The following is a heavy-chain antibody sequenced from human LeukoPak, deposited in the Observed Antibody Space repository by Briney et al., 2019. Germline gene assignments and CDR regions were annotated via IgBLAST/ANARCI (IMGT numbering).Heavy chain of an antibody. CDR2: IRYDGSNK. CDR1: GFTFSSYV. Sequence: PGGSLRLSCAASGFTFSSYVMHWVRQAPGKGLEWVAFIRYDGSNKYYADSVKGRFTISRDNSKNTLYLQMNSLRAEDTAVYYCARGSGYYYASFDYWGQGTLVTVSS. D-gene: IGHD3-22*01. CDR3: ARGSGYYYASFDY. J-gene: IGHJ4*02. V-gene: IGHV3-30*02.